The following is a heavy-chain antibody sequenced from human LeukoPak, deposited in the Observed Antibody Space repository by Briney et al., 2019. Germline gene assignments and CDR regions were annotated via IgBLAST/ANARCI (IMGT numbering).Heavy chain of an antibody. CDR1: GFTFSSYA. Sequence: GGSLRLSCAASGFTFSSYAMHWVRQAPGKGLEYVSAISSKGGSTYYANSVKGRFTISRDNSKNTLYLQMGSLRAEDMAVYYCARASNRKALTYYFDYWGQGTLVTVSS. V-gene: IGHV3-64*01. J-gene: IGHJ4*02. CDR3: ARASNRKALTYYFDY. D-gene: IGHD2/OR15-2a*01. CDR2: ISSKGGST.